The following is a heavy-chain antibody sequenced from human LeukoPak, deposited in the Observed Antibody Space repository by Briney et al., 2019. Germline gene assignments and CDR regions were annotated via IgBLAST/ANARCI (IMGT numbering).Heavy chain of an antibody. V-gene: IGHV3-30*02. CDR3: ARIGDAHFDY. CDR1: GFTFSSYG. CDR2: IRYDGSNK. J-gene: IGHJ4*02. Sequence: GGSLRLSCAASGFTFSSYGMHWVRQAPGKGLEWVAFIRYDGSNKYYADSVKGRFTISRDNSKNTLYLQMNSLRAEDTAVYYCARIGDAHFDYWGQGTLVTVSS. D-gene: IGHD4-17*01.